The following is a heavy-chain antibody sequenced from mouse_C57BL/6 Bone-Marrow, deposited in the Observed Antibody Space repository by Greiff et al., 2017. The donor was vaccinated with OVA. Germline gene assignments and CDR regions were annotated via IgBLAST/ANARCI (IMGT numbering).Heavy chain of an antibody. CDR1: GFTFSDYG. Sequence: DVKLVESGGGLVKPGGSLKLSCAASGFTFSDYGMHWVRQAPEKGLEWVAYISSGSSTIYYADTVKGRFTISRDNAKNTLFLQMTSLRSEDTAMYYCARRETTAYYFDYWGQGTTLTVSS. V-gene: IGHV5-17*01. CDR3: ARRETTAYYFDY. D-gene: IGHD1-2*01. J-gene: IGHJ2*01. CDR2: ISSGSSTI.